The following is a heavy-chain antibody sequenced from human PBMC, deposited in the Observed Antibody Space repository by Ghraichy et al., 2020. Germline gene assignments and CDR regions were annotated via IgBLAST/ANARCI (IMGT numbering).Heavy chain of an antibody. CDR2: ISGSGGST. CDR1: GFTFSSYA. Sequence: GGSLRLSCAASGFTFSSYAMSWVRQAPGKGLEWVSAISGSGGSTYYADSVKGRFTISRDNSKNTLYLQMNSLRAEDTAVYYCAKGGNWNRGTTYYYYYYMDVWGKGTTVTVSS. CDR3: AKGGNWNRGTTYYYYYYMDV. J-gene: IGHJ6*03. V-gene: IGHV3-23*01. D-gene: IGHD1-20*01.